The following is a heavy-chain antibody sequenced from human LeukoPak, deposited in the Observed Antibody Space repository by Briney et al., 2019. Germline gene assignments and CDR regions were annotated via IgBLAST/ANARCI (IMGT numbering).Heavy chain of an antibody. CDR1: GGSFSGYY. CDR3: ARAGGTIFGVVTLRYYFDY. CDR2: INHSGST. D-gene: IGHD3-3*01. J-gene: IGHJ4*02. V-gene: IGHV4-34*01. Sequence: SETLSLTCAVCGGSFSGYYWSWIRQPPGKGLEWIGEINHSGSTNYNPSLKSRVTISVDTSKNQFSLKLSSVTAADTAVYYCARAGGTIFGVVTLRYYFDYWGQGTLVTVSS.